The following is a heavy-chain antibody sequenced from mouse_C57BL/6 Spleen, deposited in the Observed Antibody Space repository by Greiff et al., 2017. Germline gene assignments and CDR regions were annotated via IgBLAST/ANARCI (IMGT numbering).Heavy chain of an antibody. CDR3: VREGPHYYGSSPGWFAY. V-gene: IGHV10-3*01. Sequence: EVMLVESGGGLVQPKGSLKLSCAASGFTFNTYAMHWVRQAPGKGLEWVARIRSKSSNYATYYADSVKDRFTISRDDSQSMLYLQMNNLKTEDTARYYCVREGPHYYGSSPGWFAYWGQGTLVTVSA. CDR2: IRSKSSNYAT. CDR1: GFTFNTYA. J-gene: IGHJ3*01. D-gene: IGHD1-1*01.